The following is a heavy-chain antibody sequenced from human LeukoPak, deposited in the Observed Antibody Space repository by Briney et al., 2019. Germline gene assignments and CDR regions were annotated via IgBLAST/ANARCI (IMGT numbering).Heavy chain of an antibody. CDR1: GYSISSGYY. J-gene: IGHJ4*02. CDR2: IYYSGST. V-gene: IGHV4-38-2*02. CDR3: ARRGGSSGWLPFDY. Sequence: PSETLSVTCTVSGYSISSGYYWGWIRQPPGKGLEWIGYIYYSGSTNYNPSLKSRVTISVDTSKNQFSLKLSSVTAADTAVYYCARRGGSSGWLPFDYWGQGTLVTVSS. D-gene: IGHD6-19*01.